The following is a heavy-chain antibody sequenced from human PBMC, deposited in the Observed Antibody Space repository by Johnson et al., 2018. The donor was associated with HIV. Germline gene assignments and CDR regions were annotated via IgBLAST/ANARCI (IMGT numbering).Heavy chain of an antibody. CDR2: IWYDGSNK. Sequence: VQLVESGGGVVQPGRSLRLSCAASGFTFSSYGMHWDRQAPGKGLEWVAVIWYDGSNKYYADSVKGRFTISRDNSKNTLYLQMNSLRAEDTAVYYCAKEKTRMSITIFFAFDIWGQGTMVTVSS. D-gene: IGHD3-9*01. CDR1: GFTFSSYG. V-gene: IGHV3-33*06. J-gene: IGHJ3*02. CDR3: AKEKTRMSITIFFAFDI.